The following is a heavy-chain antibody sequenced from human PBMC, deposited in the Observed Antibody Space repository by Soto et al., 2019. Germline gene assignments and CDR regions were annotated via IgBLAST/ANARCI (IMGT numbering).Heavy chain of an antibody. CDR1: GDSISSGGYY. J-gene: IGHJ4*02. CDR3: ASSRKGCWTCDH. V-gene: IGHV4-31*03. Sequence: QVQLQESGPGLVKPSQTLSLTCTVSGDSISSGGYYWSWVRQHPGKGLEWIGYIHYSGSTYYTPSLKSRLTISIDTSENQFSLNLNSVSAADTAVYYCASSRKGCWTCDHWGQGILVTVSS. CDR2: IHYSGST. D-gene: IGHD1-1*01.